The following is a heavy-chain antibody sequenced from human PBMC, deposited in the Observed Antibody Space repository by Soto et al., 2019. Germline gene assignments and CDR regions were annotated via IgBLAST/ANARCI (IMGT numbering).Heavy chain of an antibody. D-gene: IGHD2-2*01. CDR3: ARGGGSPYHDHEFDY. CDR1: GVSTSNHY. V-gene: IGHV4-59*11. J-gene: IGHJ4*02. CDR2: IYYRGTT. Sequence: QVQLQESGPGLVKPSEALSLTCSVSGVSTSNHYWTWIRKPPGQGPEWIGCIYYRGTTNYNASLNXRXTXPIDTSKNQFSLRLTSVTTADTAVYYCARGGGSPYHDHEFDYWGQGILVTVSS.